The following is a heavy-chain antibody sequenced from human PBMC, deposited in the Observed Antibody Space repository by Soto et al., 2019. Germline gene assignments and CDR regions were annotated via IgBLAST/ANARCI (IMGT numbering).Heavy chain of an antibody. CDR2: IDPSDSYT. J-gene: IGHJ6*02. D-gene: IGHD2-21*02. CDR3: ARRATATRYGMDV. V-gene: IGHV5-10-1*01. Sequence: PGESLKISCQGSGYSFTSYWISWLRQMPGKGLEWMGRIDPSDSYTNYSPSFQGHVTISADKSISTAYLQWSSLKASDTAMYYCARRATATRYGMDVWGQGTTVTVSS. CDR1: GYSFTSYW.